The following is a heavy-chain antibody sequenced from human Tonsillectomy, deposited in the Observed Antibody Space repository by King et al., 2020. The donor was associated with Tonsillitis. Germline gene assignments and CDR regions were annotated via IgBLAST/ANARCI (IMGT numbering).Heavy chain of an antibody. CDR3: ARLVSSTIFGVVISAFDL. D-gene: IGHD3-3*01. Sequence: QLVQSGAEVKKPGESLKIFCKGSGYSFTNYWIGWVRQMPGKVLEWRGIIHPGDSDTRYSPSFQGRVTNPADKSIHTAYLQWRSLNDSDTAIYYCARLVSSTIFGVVISAFDLWGIGTMVTVSS. CDR1: GYSFTNYW. V-gene: IGHV5-51*01. J-gene: IGHJ3*01. CDR2: IHPGDSDT.